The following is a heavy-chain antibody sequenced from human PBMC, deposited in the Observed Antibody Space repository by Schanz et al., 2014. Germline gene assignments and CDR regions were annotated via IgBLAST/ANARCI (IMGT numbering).Heavy chain of an antibody. CDR1: RFTVTNAW. D-gene: IGHD3-3*01. CDR2: ISASGGDT. Sequence: EAHLVESGGGLVKPGGSLTLSCAASRFTVTNAWMSWVRQAPGKGLECLSVISASGGDTYYADSVKGRFTISRDNSKNTLYLQMNSLRAEDTAVYYCVRDSFFAFDYWGQGTLVTVSS. CDR3: VRDSFFAFDY. V-gene: IGHV3-23*04. J-gene: IGHJ4*02.